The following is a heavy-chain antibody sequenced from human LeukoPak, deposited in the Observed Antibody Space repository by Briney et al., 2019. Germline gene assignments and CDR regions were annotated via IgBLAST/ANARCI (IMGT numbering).Heavy chain of an antibody. CDR2: INPNSGGT. D-gene: IGHD2-2*01. CDR1: GYTFTGYY. CDR3: ARVSDCSSTSCYLYYYYYYGMDV. V-gene: IGHV1-2*02. J-gene: IGHJ6*02. Sequence: ASVKVSCKASGYTFTGYYMHWVRQAPGQGLEWMGWINPNSGGTNYAQKFQGRVTMTRDTSISTAYMELSRLRSDDTAVYYCARVSDCSSTSCYLYYYYYYGMDVWGQGTTVTVSS.